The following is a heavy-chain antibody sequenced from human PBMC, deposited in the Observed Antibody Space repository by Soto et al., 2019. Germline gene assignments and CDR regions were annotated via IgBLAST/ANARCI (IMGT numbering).Heavy chain of an antibody. Sequence: ASVKVSCKASGYTFTSYGISWVRQAPGQGLEWMGWISAYNGNTNYAQKLQGRVTMTTDTSTSTAYMELRSLRSDDTAVYYCARDLASCSSTSCYSNSDYWGQGTLVTVSS. CDR2: ISAYNGNT. D-gene: IGHD2-2*02. V-gene: IGHV1-18*04. CDR1: GYTFTSYG. J-gene: IGHJ4*02. CDR3: ARDLASCSSTSCYSNSDY.